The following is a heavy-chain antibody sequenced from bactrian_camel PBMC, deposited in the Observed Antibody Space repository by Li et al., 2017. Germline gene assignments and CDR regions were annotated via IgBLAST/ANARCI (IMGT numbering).Heavy chain of an antibody. CDR2: ISVGGTRT. D-gene: IGHD2*01. CDR1: GYTYSSYC. J-gene: IGHJ6*01. CDR3: AAGDTWYCLSDFRARNFAY. V-gene: IGHV3S1*01. Sequence: HVQLVESGGGSVQAGGSLRLSCAASGYTYSSYCMGWFRQAPGKEREGVACISVGGTRTYYSDSVKGRFTISKDNAKKTLFLQMDSLKPEDTGLYFCAAGDTWYCLSDFRARNFAYWGQGTQVTVS.